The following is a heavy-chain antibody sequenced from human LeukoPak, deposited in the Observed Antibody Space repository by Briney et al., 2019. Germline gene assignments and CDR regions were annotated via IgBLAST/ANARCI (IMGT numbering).Heavy chain of an antibody. Sequence: EPSETLSLTCAVYGGSFSGYYWSWIRQPPGKGLEWIGYIYYSGSTYYNPSLKSRVTISVDRSKNQFSLEVNSVTAADTAVYYCARSSGWTLDSWGQGTLVTVSS. CDR2: IYYSGST. CDR3: ARSSGWTLDS. J-gene: IGHJ4*02. CDR1: GGSFSGYY. D-gene: IGHD6-19*01. V-gene: IGHV4-34*01.